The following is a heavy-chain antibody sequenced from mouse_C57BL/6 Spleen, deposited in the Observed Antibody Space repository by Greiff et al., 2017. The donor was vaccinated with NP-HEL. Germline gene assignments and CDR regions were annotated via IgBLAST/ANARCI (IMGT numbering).Heavy chain of an antibody. CDR1: GYTFTEYT. Sequence: VKLMESGAELVKPGASVKLSCKASGYTFTEYTIHWVKQRSGQGLEWIGWFYPGSGSIKYNEKFKDKATLTADKSSSTVYMELSRLTSEDSAVYFCARHEDPSYYYGSSGFAYWGQGTLVTVSA. V-gene: IGHV1-62-2*01. CDR2: FYPGSGSI. CDR3: ARHEDPSYYYGSSGFAY. J-gene: IGHJ3*01. D-gene: IGHD1-1*01.